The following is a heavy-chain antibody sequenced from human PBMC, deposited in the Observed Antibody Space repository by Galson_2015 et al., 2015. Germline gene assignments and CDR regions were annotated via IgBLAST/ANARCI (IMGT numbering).Heavy chain of an antibody. CDR3: AKDSDSYIVVVPAAAYYYGMDV. V-gene: IGHV3-23*01. CDR2: ISGSGGST. D-gene: IGHD2-2*01. Sequence: SLRLSCAASGFTFSSYAMSWVRQAPGKGLEWVSAISGSGGSTYYADSVKGRFTISRDNSKNTLYLQMNSLRAEDTAVYYCAKDSDSYIVVVPAAAYYYGMDVWGQGTTVTVSS. J-gene: IGHJ6*02. CDR1: GFTFSSYA.